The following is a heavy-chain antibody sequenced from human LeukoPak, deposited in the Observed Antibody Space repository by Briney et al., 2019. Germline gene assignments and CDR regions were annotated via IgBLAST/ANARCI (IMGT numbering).Heavy chain of an antibody. CDR3: ATSRFNSSSWYG. D-gene: IGHD6-13*01. CDR1: GFTFTSSA. J-gene: IGHJ4*02. Sequence: ASVKVSCKASGFTFTSSAMQWVRQARGQRLEWIGWIIVGSGNTNYAQKFQERVTITRDMSTSTAYMELSSLRSEDTAVYYCATSRFNSSSWYGWGQGTLVTVSS. CDR2: IIVGSGNT. V-gene: IGHV1-58*02.